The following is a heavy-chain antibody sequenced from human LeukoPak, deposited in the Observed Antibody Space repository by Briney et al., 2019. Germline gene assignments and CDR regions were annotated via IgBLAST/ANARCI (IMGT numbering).Heavy chain of an antibody. V-gene: IGHV5-51*01. CDR1: GCQFTTYW. Sequence: GESLKISCKGSGCQFTTYWIGWVRPVPGKGLEWMGIIYPGDSDTRYSPSFQGQVTISADKSISTAYLQWSSLKASDTAMYYCARVSLALGAFGIWGQGTMVTVSS. CDR2: IYPGDSDT. D-gene: IGHD3-22*01. J-gene: IGHJ3*02. CDR3: ARVSLALGAFGI.